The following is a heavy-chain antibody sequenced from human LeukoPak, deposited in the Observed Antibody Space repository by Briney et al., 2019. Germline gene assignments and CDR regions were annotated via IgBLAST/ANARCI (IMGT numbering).Heavy chain of an antibody. CDR3: ATSPPGTYYRFAY. D-gene: IGHD3-10*01. J-gene: IGHJ4*02. CDR1: GFTVSRNY. CDR2: IYSGGNT. Sequence: GGSLRLSCAASGFTVSRNYMNWVRQAPGKGLGWVSVIYSGGNTYYADSVRGRFTISRDNSKNTLYLQMNSLRAEDTAVYYCATSPPGTYYRFAYWGQGTLVTVSS. V-gene: IGHV3-66*01.